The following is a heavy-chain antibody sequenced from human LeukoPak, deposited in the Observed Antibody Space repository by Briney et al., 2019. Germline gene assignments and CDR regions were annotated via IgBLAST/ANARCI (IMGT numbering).Heavy chain of an antibody. J-gene: IGHJ4*02. V-gene: IGHV1-3*01. CDR1: GYTFTSYA. Sequence: ASVKVSCKASGYTFTSYAIHWVPQAPGQRLEWMGWINAGKGNREYSQKFQGRVTITVDTSASTAYMELSSLRSEDTAVYYCARDTESDFDYWGQGTLVTVSS. CDR3: ARDTESDFDY. CDR2: INAGKGNR.